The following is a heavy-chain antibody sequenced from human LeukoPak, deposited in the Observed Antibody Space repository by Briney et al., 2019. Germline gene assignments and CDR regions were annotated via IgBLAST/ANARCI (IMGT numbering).Heavy chain of an antibody. Sequence: GGSLRLSCGASGFTFTTYAMTWVRQAPGKGLEWVSSISGSGGSTYYADSVKGRFTISRDNSKNTLYLQLNSLRAEDAAVYYCATTPISSSWPPGNYWGQGTLVTVSS. V-gene: IGHV3-23*01. CDR1: GFTFTTYA. J-gene: IGHJ4*02. D-gene: IGHD6-13*01. CDR2: ISGSGGST. CDR3: ATTPISSSWPPGNY.